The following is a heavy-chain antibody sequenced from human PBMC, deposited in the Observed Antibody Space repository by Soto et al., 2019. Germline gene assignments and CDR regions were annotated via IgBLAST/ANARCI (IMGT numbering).Heavy chain of an antibody. D-gene: IGHD2-2*01. Sequence: GGSLRLSCAASGFTFSSYGMHWVRQAPGKGLEWVAVIWYDGSNKYYADSVKGRFTISRDNSKNTLYLQMNSLRAEDTAVYYCARGYCISTSCYFPYYYYYYGMDVWGQGTTVTVSS. V-gene: IGHV3-33*01. CDR2: IWYDGSNK. CDR1: GFTFSSYG. CDR3: ARGYCISTSCYFPYYYYYYGMDV. J-gene: IGHJ6*02.